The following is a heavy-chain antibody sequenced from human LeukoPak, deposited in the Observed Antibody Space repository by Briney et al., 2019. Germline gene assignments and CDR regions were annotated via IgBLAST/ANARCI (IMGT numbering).Heavy chain of an antibody. D-gene: IGHD6-13*01. V-gene: IGHV4-39*07. CDR3: ATCSWYDAFDI. CDR2: IYYSGST. Sequence: SETLSLTCTVSGGSISSSSYYWGWIRHPPGKGLEWIGSIYYSGSTYYNPSLKSRVTISVDTSKNQFSLKLSSVTAADTAVYYCATCSWYDAFDIWGQGTMVTVSS. J-gene: IGHJ3*02. CDR1: GGSISSSSYY.